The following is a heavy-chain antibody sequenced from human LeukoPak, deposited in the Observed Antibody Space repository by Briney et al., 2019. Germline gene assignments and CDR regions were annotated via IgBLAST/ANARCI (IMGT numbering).Heavy chain of an antibody. J-gene: IGHJ4*02. CDR2: INPNSGGT. D-gene: IGHD4-17*01. Sequence: ASVKVSCKASGYTFTGYYMHWVRQAPGQGLEWMGWINPNSGGTNYAQKFQGRVTMTRDTSISTAYMELSRLRSDDTAVYYCARPQLPYGYYRFDYWGQGTLVTVSS. CDR1: GYTFTGYY. V-gene: IGHV1-2*02. CDR3: ARPQLPYGYYRFDY.